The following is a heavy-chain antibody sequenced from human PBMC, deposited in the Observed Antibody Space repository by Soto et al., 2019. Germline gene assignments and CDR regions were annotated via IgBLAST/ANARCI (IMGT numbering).Heavy chain of an antibody. CDR2: IMPFFGSG. J-gene: IGHJ4*02. D-gene: IGHD3-22*01. V-gene: IGHV1-69*01. Sequence: QVYLVQSGAEVKKPGSSVKVSCKALRGTFTNYAFSWVRQAPGQGLEWMGGIMPFFGSGNYAQKFQGRINITAEESTSSFYLELTSMRSEDTAVYYCARDRAGYYSHFVYWGQGTLVTVSS. CDR3: ARDRAGYYSHFVY. CDR1: RGTFTNYA.